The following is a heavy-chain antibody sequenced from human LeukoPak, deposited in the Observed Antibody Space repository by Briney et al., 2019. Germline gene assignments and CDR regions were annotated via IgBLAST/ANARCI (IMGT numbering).Heavy chain of an antibody. D-gene: IGHD2-8*01. CDR2: IYSGGGGGSI. V-gene: IGHV3-53*01. J-gene: IGHJ4*02. CDR1: GFSVSDNY. Sequence: GGSLRLSCAASGFSVSDNYMNWVRQAPGKGLEWVSVIYSGGGGGSIYYADSVKGRFTLSRDNYQNSVYLQMNSLRAEDTAVYYCARGAYDWGQGTLVTVSS. CDR3: ARGAYD.